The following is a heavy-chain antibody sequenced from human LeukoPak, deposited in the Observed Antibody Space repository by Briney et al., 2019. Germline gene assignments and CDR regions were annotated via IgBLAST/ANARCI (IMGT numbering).Heavy chain of an antibody. Sequence: GRSLRLSCAASGFTFSSYAMHWVRQAPGKGLEWVAVIWYDGSNKYCADSVKGRFTISRDNSKNTLYLQMNSLRAEDTAVYYCARNGGYYDSSGYYRASLDYWGQGTLVTVSS. CDR2: IWYDGSNK. V-gene: IGHV3-33*08. J-gene: IGHJ4*02. CDR1: GFTFSSYA. D-gene: IGHD3-22*01. CDR3: ARNGGYYDSSGYYRASLDY.